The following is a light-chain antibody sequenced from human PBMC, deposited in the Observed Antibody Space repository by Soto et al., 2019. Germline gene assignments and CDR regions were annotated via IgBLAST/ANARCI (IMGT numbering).Light chain of an antibody. V-gene: IGLV2-14*01. CDR3: SSYTSDSTWV. J-gene: IGLJ3*02. CDR1: SSDDGGYNY. CDR2: GVS. Sequence: QSVLTQPASVSGSPGQSITISCTGTSSDDGGYNYVSWYQQHPGKAPKLMIYGVSNRPSGISNRFSGSKSANTASLTISGPQAEDEADYFCSSYTSDSTWVFGGGTKLTVL.